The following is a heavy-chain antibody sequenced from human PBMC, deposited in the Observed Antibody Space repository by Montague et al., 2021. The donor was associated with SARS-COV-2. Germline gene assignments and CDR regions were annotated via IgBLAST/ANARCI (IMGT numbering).Heavy chain of an antibody. D-gene: IGHD3-3*01. V-gene: IGHV3-48*03. Sequence: SLRLSCAASGFTFSSYEMNWVRQAPGKGLEWVSYISSSGSTIYYADSXXGRFTISRDNAKNSLYLQMNSLRAEDTAVYYCARRASYYDFWSGSMEYFDYWGQGTLVTVSS. J-gene: IGHJ4*02. CDR2: ISSSGSTI. CDR3: ARRASYYDFWSGSMEYFDY. CDR1: GFTFSSYE.